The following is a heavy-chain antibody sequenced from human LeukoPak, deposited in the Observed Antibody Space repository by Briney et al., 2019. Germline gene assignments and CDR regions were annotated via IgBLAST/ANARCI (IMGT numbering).Heavy chain of an antibody. CDR1: GYRFSSNG. V-gene: IGHV1-18*01. J-gene: IGHJ5*02. CDR2: VSTYNSDT. CDR3: ALDNWNEFDP. Sequence: ASVKVSCKASGYRFSSNGISWVRQAPGQGLEWVGWVSTYNSDTNYAPKFQGRVTMTKDTSTSTVYMEVRGLRTDDTAVYYCALDNWNEFDPWGQGTLVTVSS. D-gene: IGHD1-1*01.